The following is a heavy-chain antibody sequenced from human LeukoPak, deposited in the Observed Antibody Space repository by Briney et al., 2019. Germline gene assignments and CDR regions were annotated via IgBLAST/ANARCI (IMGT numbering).Heavy chain of an antibody. V-gene: IGHV3-30*02. J-gene: IGHJ3*02. Sequence: HPGGSLRLSCAASGFTFSSYGMHWVRQAPGKGLEWVAVIWYDGGNKYYADSVKGRFTISSDNSKNTLYLQMNSLRAEDTAMYYCAKDRYCSGGSCYYDAFDIWGQGTMVTVSS. CDR2: IWYDGGNK. D-gene: IGHD2-15*01. CDR1: GFTFSSYG. CDR3: AKDRYCSGGSCYYDAFDI.